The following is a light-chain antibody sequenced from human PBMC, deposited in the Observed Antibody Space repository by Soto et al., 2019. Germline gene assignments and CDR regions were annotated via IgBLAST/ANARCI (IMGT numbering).Light chain of an antibody. CDR1: QSISSW. V-gene: IGKV1-5*01. CDR2: DAS. CDR3: QQYNSYLIT. Sequence: DIQMTQSPSTLSASVGDRVTITCRASQSISSWLAWYQQKTGKAPKILIYDASSLESGVPSRFRGSGSGTEFTLTISRLQPDDFATYYCQQYNSYLITFGQGTRLEIK. J-gene: IGKJ5*01.